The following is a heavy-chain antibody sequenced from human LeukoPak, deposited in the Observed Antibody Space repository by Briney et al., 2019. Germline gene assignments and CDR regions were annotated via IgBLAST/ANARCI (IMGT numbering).Heavy chain of an antibody. CDR1: GYSFTSDW. CDR3: ARSGVRGVIYYYGMDV. D-gene: IGHD3-10*01. V-gene: IGHV5-51*01. J-gene: IGHJ6*02. CDR2: IYPGDSDT. Sequence: GESLQISCMGPGYSFTSDWIGWVRQMPGKGLEWMGIIYPGDSDTRYSPSFQGQVTISADKSISTAYLQWSSLKASDTAMYYCARSGVRGVIYYYGMDVWGQGTTVTVSS.